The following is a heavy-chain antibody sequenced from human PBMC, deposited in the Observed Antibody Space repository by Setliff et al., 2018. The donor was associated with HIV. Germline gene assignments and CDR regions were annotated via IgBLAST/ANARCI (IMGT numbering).Heavy chain of an antibody. J-gene: IGHJ6*02. CDR1: GGSINSGGYY. D-gene: IGHD3-10*01. V-gene: IGHV4-61*02. CDR2: IYTSGLT. Sequence: SETLSLTCTVSGGSINSGGYYWVWIRQPALKGLEWIGRIYTSGLTNYNPSLKSRVTISVDTSKNQVSLKLSSVTASDTAVYYCARARYIVIRGDAGMDVWGPGTTVTSP. CDR3: ARARYIVIRGDAGMDV.